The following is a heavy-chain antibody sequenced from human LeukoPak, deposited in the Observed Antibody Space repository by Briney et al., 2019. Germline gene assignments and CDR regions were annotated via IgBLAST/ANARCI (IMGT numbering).Heavy chain of an antibody. CDR3: ARQYGLGKWYFDF. CDR2: INYSGST. Sequence: PSETLSLTCTVSGGSISSSDYYWGWIRQPPGKGLEWIGSINYSGSTYYNPSLKSRATISVDTSKNQFSLKVGSVTAADTAVYYCARQYGLGKWYFDFWGQGILVTVSS. V-gene: IGHV4-39*01. CDR1: GGSISSSDYY. D-gene: IGHD5-24*01. J-gene: IGHJ4*02.